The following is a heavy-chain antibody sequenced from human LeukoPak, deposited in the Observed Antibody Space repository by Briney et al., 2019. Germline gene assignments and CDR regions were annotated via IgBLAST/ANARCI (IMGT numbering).Heavy chain of an antibody. CDR2: INPNTGDT. CDR1: GYTFTAYY. J-gene: IGHJ5*02. CDR3: ARGSGNYWFDP. V-gene: IGHV1-2*02. D-gene: IGHD1-26*01. Sequence: ASGKVSCKASGYTFTAYYIHWVRQAPGQGLEWMAWINPNTGDTNYAQKFQGRVIMARDTSISTAYMELSRLRSDDTAVYYCARGSGNYWFDPWGQGTLVTVSS.